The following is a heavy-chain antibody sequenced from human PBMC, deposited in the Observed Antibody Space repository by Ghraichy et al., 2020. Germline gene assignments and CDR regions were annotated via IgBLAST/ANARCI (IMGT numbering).Heavy chain of an antibody. Sequence: LSLTCAASGFTFSSYAMSWVRQAPGKGLEWVSAISGSGGSTYYADSVKGRFTISRDNSKNTLYLQMNSLRAEDTAVYYCAKFWDPVRGVRFGYFDYWGQGTLVTVSS. J-gene: IGHJ4*02. CDR3: AKFWDPVRGVRFGYFDY. V-gene: IGHV3-23*01. CDR1: GFTFSSYA. CDR2: ISGSGGST. D-gene: IGHD3-10*01.